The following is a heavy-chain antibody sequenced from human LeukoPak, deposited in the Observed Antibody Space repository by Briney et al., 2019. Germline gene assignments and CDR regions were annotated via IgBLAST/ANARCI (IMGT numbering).Heavy chain of an antibody. CDR3: ARGPNDSDHDFDY. CDR2: ISHSGIT. V-gene: IGHV4-34*01. CDR1: GGSFSDYF. J-gene: IGHJ4*02. D-gene: IGHD1-14*01. Sequence: SETLSLTCAVYGGSFSDYFWSWLRQPPGKRLEWIGQISHSGITTYNPSLKSSVTISIDTSKDQFSLKLTSATAADTAVYYCARGPNDSDHDFDYWGQGALVTVSS.